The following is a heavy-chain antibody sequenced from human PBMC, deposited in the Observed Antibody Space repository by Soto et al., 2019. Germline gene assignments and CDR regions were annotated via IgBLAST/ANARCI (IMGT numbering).Heavy chain of an antibody. D-gene: IGHD3-10*01. CDR1: GGSISSYY. J-gene: IGHJ2*01. Sequence: QVQLQESGPGLVKPSETLSLTCTVSGGSISSYYWSWIRQPPGKGLEWIGYIYYSGSTNYNPSLTRQGPISVDASKNQFSLKLSSVTAADTAVYYCARAHAGSGSYYHSWYFDLWGRGTLVTVSS. CDR2: IYYSGST. V-gene: IGHV4-59*01. CDR3: ARAHAGSGSYYHSWYFDL.